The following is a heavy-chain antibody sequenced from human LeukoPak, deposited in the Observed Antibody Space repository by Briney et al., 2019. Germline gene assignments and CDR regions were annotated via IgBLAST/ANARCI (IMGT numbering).Heavy chain of an antibody. CDR2: IYTGGNT. CDR1: GFTVDSNY. J-gene: IGHJ4*02. Sequence: GGSLRLSCAASGFTVDSNYLSWVRQAPWKGLEWVSTIYTGGNTYYAASVKGRFTISRDFSKNTVFLHMNSLRAEDTAMYYCARGDDSGYYDYFDYWGQGALVTVSS. V-gene: IGHV3-53*01. D-gene: IGHD3-22*01. CDR3: ARGDDSGYYDYFDY.